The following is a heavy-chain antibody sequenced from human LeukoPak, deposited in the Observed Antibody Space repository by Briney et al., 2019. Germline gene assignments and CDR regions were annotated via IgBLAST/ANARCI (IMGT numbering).Heavy chain of an antibody. CDR1: GFTFSSYW. CDR2: IKQDGSEK. Sequence: GGSLRLSCAASGFTFSSYWMSWVRQAPGKGLEWVANIKQDGSEKYYVDSVKGRFTISRDNAKNSLYLQMNSLRAEDTAVYYCARDQSRPLFSRSFDYWGQGTLVTVSS. V-gene: IGHV3-7*01. CDR3: ARDQSRPLFSRSFDY. J-gene: IGHJ4*02. D-gene: IGHD3-3*01.